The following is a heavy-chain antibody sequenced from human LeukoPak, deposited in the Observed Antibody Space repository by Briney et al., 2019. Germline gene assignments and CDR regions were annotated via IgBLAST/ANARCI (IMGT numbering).Heavy chain of an antibody. CDR2: MYHRGST. CDR3: ARHRGDNSNPRYYFYYMDV. J-gene: IGHJ6*03. V-gene: IGHV4-38-2*01. CDR1: GHSISSGYY. D-gene: IGHD4-11*01. Sequence: SETLSLTCSVSGHSISSGYYWDWIRQPPGKGLEWIGTMYHRGSTYYNPSLKSRVTMSGDTSKNHFSLKLSSVIAADAAVYYCARHRGDNSNPRYYFYYMDVWGKGTTVTVSS.